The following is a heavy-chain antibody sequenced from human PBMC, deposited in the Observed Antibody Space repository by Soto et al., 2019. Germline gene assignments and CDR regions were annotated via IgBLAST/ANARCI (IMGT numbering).Heavy chain of an antibody. CDR1: GFTFSSYA. Sequence: EVQLLESGGGLVQPGGSLRLSCAASGFTFSSYAMSWVRQAPGKGLEWVSAISGSGGSTYYADSVKGRFTISRDNSKNTRYLKMNSLRPEDTAVYYCAKDIDYGAPITGFAPWGQGPLVTVPS. J-gene: IGHJ5*02. V-gene: IGHV3-23*01. D-gene: IGHD4-17*01. CDR3: AKDIDYGAPITGFAP. CDR2: ISGSGGST.